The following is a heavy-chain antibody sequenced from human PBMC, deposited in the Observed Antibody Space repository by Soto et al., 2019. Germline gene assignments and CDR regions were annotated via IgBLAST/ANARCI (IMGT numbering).Heavy chain of an antibody. CDR1: GFSFRTYA. J-gene: IGHJ2*01. V-gene: IGHV3-23*01. CDR3: AKDHYGDYWNSYFDL. CDR2: VSGSGDDT. D-gene: IGHD4-17*01. Sequence: ELQLLESGGGFVQPGGSLRLSCTASGFSFRTYAMSWVRQAPGKGLEWVSGVSGSGDDTYYADSVKGRFTISRDNSKSTLFLQMNSLRIEDTALYYCAKDHYGDYWNSYFDLWGRGTLVTVSS.